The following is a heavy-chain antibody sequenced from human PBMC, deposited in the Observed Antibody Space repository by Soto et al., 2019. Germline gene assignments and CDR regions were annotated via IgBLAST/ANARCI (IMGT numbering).Heavy chain of an antibody. CDR1: GGTFSTYN. D-gene: IGHD2-15*01. CDR3: ATDQDSHMGV. V-gene: IGHV1-69*02. Sequence: QVQLVQSGAEVKKPGSSVKVSCKASGGTFSTYNIAWVRQAPGQGLEWMGRIIPILGIQHYAQKFQGRITITADKSTNTAYVELSSLTSEDTALYYCATDQDSHMGVWGRGTTVTVSS. J-gene: IGHJ6*03. CDR2: IIPILGIQ.